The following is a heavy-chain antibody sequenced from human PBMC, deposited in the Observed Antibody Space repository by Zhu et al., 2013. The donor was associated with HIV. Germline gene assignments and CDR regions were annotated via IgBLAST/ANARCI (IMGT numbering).Heavy chain of an antibody. Sequence: EVQLLESGGGLVQPGGSLRLSCAASGFTFSSYAMSWVRQAPGKGLEWVSAISGSGGSTYYADSVKGRFTISRDNSKNTLYLQMNSLRAEDTAVYYCAKEVMPATYCGGDCYPMNYFDYWGQGTLVTVSS. CDR1: GFTFSSYA. CDR3: AKEVMPATYCGGDCYPMNYFDY. D-gene: IGHD2-21*01. J-gene: IGHJ4*02. CDR2: ISGSGGST. V-gene: IGHV3-23*01.